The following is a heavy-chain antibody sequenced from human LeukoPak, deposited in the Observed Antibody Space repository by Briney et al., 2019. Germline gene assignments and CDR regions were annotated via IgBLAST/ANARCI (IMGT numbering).Heavy chain of an antibody. Sequence: ASVKVSCEASGYTFTNYYMHWVRQAPGQGLEWMGIVNPSGGSTSYAQKFQGRVTMTRDTSTSTVYMELSSLRSEDTALYYCARGRFPTKRSAYYYGAFDIWGQGTMVTVSS. D-gene: IGHD3-22*01. CDR1: GYTFTNYY. CDR3: ARGRFPTKRSAYYYGAFDI. V-gene: IGHV1-46*01. CDR2: VNPSGGST. J-gene: IGHJ3*02.